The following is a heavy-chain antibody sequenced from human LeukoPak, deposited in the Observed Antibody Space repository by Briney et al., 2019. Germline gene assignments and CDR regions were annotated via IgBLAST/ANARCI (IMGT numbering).Heavy chain of an antibody. V-gene: IGHV4-61*08. D-gene: IGHD1-26*01. CDR3: ARVHSGSYYLDY. CDR1: GGSISSGGYY. J-gene: IGHJ4*02. CDR2: IYHSGST. Sequence: SETLSLTCTVSGGSISSGGYYWSWIRQPPGKGLEWIGEIYHSGSTNYNPSLKSRVTISVDKSKNQFSLKLSSVTAADTAVYYCARVHSGSYYLDYWGQGTLVTVSS.